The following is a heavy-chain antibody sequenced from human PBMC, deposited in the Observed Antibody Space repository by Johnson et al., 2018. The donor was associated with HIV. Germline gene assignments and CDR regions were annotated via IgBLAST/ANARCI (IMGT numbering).Heavy chain of an antibody. J-gene: IGHJ3*02. CDR3: ANDFWSGSGI. D-gene: IGHD3-3*01. CDR2: IRYDGSNK. V-gene: IGHV3-30*02. CDR1: GFTFSSYG. Sequence: QVQLVESGGGVVQPGRSLRLSCAASGFTFSSYGMHWVRQAPGKGLEWVAFIRYDGSNKYYADSVKGRFTISRDNSKNTLYLQMNSLRPEDTAVYYCANDFWSGSGIWGQGTMVTVSS.